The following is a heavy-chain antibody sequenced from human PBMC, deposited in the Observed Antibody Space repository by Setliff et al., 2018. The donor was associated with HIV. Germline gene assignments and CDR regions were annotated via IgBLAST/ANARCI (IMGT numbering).Heavy chain of an antibody. CDR1: GGSIKSSSDY. D-gene: IGHD2-21*01. J-gene: IGHJ4*02. CDR3: ARLGRAIDDGGSSLRLDF. CDR2: ISSSGTT. V-gene: IGHV4-61*05. Sequence: SETLSLTCTVSGGSIKSSSDYWGWIRQSPGKALEWIGYISSSGTTNYNPSLRSRVTISMETSNTRFSLWLRSATAADTATYFCARLGRAIDDGGSSLRLDFWGQGMLVTVSS.